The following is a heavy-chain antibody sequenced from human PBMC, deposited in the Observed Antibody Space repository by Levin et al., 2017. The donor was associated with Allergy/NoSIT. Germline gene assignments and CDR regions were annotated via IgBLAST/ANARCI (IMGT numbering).Heavy chain of an antibody. Sequence: GESLKISCAASGFTFSFYVISWVRQAPGKGLEWVSSISGIAGSTHYADSVKGRFTTSRDNSKSTLYLQMNSLRVEDTAIYYCASTYYGDYGYWGQGTLVTVSS. CDR1: GFTFSFYV. V-gene: IGHV3-23*01. CDR2: ISGIAGST. D-gene: IGHD4-17*01. CDR3: ASTYYGDYGY. J-gene: IGHJ4*02.